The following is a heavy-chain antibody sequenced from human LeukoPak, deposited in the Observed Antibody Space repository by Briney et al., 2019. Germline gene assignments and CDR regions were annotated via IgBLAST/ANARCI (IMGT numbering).Heavy chain of an antibody. J-gene: IGHJ4*02. V-gene: IGHV1-18*01. CDR3: ARDRVIAATGTWIDY. Sequence: ASVNVSCKASGYTFTSYGISWVRQAPGQGLEWMGWISAYNGDTNYAHKLQGRVTMTTDTFTSTVYMELRSLRSDDTAVYYCARDRVIAATGTWIDYWGQGTRVTVSS. D-gene: IGHD6-13*01. CDR2: ISAYNGDT. CDR1: GYTFTSYG.